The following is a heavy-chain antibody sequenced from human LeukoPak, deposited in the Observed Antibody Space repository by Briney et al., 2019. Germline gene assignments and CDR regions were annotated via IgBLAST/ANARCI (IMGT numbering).Heavy chain of an antibody. V-gene: IGHV3-7*01. Sequence: GGSLRLSCAASGFTFSSYWMGWVRQAPGKGLEGVAHIKQDGTEKYYVDSVKGRFTISRDNAKNSLYLQMNSLRVEDTAVYYCAKLAKYFYGSETYYFFEHWGQGTPVTASS. CDR3: AKLAKYFYGSETYYFFEH. J-gene: IGHJ4*02. CDR1: GFTFSSYW. CDR2: IKQDGTEK. D-gene: IGHD3-10*01.